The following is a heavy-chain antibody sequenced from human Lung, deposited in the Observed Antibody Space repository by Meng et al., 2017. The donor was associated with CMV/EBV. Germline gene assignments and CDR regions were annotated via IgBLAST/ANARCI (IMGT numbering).Heavy chain of an antibody. V-gene: IGHV4-4*02. CDR3: ASFPPPGKQWLVTDY. CDR2: IYHSGST. D-gene: IGHD6-19*01. J-gene: IGHJ4*02. Sequence: QVHVEGPGPGPVNPSGTRSLTWAVSGGSISSSNWWSWVRQPPGKGLEWIGEIYHSGSTNYNPSLKSRVTISVDKSKNQFSLKLSSVTAADTAVYYCASFPPPGKQWLVTDYWGQGTLVTVSS. CDR1: GGSISSSNW.